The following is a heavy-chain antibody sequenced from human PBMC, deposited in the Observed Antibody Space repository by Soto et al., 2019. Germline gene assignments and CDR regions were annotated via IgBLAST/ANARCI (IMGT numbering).Heavy chain of an antibody. CDR1: GGSLSGYY. Sequence: QVQLQQWGAGLLKPSETLSLTCALYGGSLSGYYWSWMRQSPGKGLEWIGEINHSGSTNYNPSLKSRVTMSYDSPKTPSSVELRFFGAEDAAVYFCASNGGQVVDVAGAYFDSWGQGTLVTVSS. V-gene: IGHV4-34*01. J-gene: IGHJ4*02. CDR2: INHSGST. CDR3: ASNGGQVVDVAGAYFDS. D-gene: IGHD2-15*01.